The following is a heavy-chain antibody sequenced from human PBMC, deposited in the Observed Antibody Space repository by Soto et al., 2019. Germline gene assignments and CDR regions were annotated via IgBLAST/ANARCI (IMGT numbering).Heavy chain of an antibody. Sequence: GGSLRLSCAASGFTFDDYGMHWVRQAPGKGLEWVSGISWNSGSIGYADSVKGRFTISRENAKKSLHLQMDSLRAEDTALYYCAKDMKDSGWNLGAKYYNNYYMDVWGKGTTVTVSS. CDR1: GFTFDDYG. D-gene: IGHD6-19*01. V-gene: IGHV3-9*01. J-gene: IGHJ6*03. CDR3: AKDMKDSGWNLGAKYYNNYYMDV. CDR2: ISWNSGSI.